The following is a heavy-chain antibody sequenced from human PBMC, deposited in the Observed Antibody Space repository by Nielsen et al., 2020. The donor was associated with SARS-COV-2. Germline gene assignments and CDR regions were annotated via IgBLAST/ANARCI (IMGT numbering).Heavy chain of an antibody. Sequence: ESLKISYAGSGFTFSSYWMHWLRQDPGKGLVWVSRINSDGSTTTYADSVKGRFTISRDNAKNTLYLQMNNLRAEDTAVYYCARDWWFDPWGQGTLVTVSS. J-gene: IGHJ5*02. V-gene: IGHV3-74*01. CDR1: GFTFSSYW. CDR2: INSDGSTT. CDR3: ARDWWFDP.